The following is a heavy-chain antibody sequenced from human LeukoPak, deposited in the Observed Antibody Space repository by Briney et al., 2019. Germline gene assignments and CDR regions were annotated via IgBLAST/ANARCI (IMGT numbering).Heavy chain of an antibody. Sequence: SETLSLTCTVSGGSISSGSYYWRWIRQPAGKGLEWIGRIYTSGSTNYNPSLKSRVTISVDTSKNQFSLKLSSVTAADTAVYYCAREVVTPYFDYWGRGTLVTVSS. V-gene: IGHV4-61*02. CDR3: AREVVTPYFDY. CDR1: GGSISSGSYY. J-gene: IGHJ4*02. D-gene: IGHD4-23*01. CDR2: IYTSGST.